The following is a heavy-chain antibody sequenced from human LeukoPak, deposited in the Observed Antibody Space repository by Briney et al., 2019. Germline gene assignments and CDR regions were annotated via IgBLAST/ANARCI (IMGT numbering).Heavy chain of an antibody. J-gene: IGHJ4*02. D-gene: IGHD6-13*01. CDR3: ARHGSSYSFDY. V-gene: IGHV4-59*08. CDR1: GGSFGSYY. CDR2: IYYGGSA. Sequence: SETLSLTCTVSGGSFGSYYWSWIRQSPGKGLEWIGYIYYGGSANYNPSLKSRATISIDRSKTQFSLKLSSLTAADTAVYYCARHGSSYSFDYWGQGTLVTVSS.